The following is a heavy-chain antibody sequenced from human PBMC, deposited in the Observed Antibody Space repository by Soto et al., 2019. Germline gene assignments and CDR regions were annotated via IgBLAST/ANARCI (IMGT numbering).Heavy chain of an antibody. V-gene: IGHV1-58*01. J-gene: IGHJ3*02. CDR1: GFTFSNSA. CDR3: EAELYSGGSWCSFDI. CDR2: IVVGSGNT. Sequence: SVKVSCKTSGFTFSNSAVQWVRQARGQLLEWMGWIVVGSGNTNYAQKFQKRVTITTDMSTSTAPMELSSLRNEDTALYLSEAELYSGGSWCSFDIWGQ. D-gene: IGHD2-15*01.